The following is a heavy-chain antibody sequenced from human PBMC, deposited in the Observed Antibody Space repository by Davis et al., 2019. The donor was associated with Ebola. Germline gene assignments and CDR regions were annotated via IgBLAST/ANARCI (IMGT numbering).Heavy chain of an antibody. CDR2: INPNSGGT. D-gene: IGHD4-17*01. CDR1: GYTFTSYY. V-gene: IGHV1-2*02. Sequence: ASVKVSCKASGYTFTSYYMHWVRQAPGQGLEWMGWINPNSGGTNYAQKLQGRVTMTTDTSTSTAYMELRSLRSDDTAVYYCARERGAGYGDYVDYWGQGTLVTVSS. CDR3: ARERGAGYGDYVDY. J-gene: IGHJ4*02.